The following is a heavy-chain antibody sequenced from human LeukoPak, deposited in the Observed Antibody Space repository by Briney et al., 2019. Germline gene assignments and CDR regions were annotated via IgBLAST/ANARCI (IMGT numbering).Heavy chain of an antibody. Sequence: ASVKVSCKASGYTFTSYGISWVRQAPGQGLEWMGWISAYNGNTNYAQKFQGRVTMTRDTSISTAYMELSRLRSDDTAVYYCARVPCSGGSCYWFDPWGQGTLVTVSS. J-gene: IGHJ5*02. CDR3: ARVPCSGGSCYWFDP. D-gene: IGHD2-15*01. V-gene: IGHV1-18*01. CDR1: GYTFTSYG. CDR2: ISAYNGNT.